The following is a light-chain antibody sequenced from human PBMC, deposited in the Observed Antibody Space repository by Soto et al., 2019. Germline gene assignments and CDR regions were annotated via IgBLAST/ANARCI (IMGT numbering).Light chain of an antibody. V-gene: IGLV1-40*01. Sequence: QSVLTQPPSVSGAPGQRVTISCTGSSSNIGTGYDVHWYQQLPGTAPKLLIYRNNNRPSGVPDRFSGSKSGTSASLAITGLQADDEADYYCQSYDSSLSGSVVFGGGTQLTVL. CDR2: RNN. J-gene: IGLJ2*01. CDR1: SSNIGTGYD. CDR3: QSYDSSLSGSVV.